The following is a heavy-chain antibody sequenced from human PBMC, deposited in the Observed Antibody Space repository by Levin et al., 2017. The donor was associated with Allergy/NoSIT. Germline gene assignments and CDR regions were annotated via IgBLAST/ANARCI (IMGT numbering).Heavy chain of an antibody. CDR1: GGSISSNNW. CDR3: ARDHGDHDSSGYYFDF. Sequence: TSETLSLTCAVSGGSISSNNWWSWVRQPPGKGLEWIGEIYHSGSTNYNPSLKSRVTISVDKSKNQFSLKLNSVTAADTAVYYCARDHGDHDSSGYYFDFWGQGTLVTVSS. J-gene: IGHJ4*02. CDR2: IYHSGST. V-gene: IGHV4-4*02. D-gene: IGHD3-22*01.